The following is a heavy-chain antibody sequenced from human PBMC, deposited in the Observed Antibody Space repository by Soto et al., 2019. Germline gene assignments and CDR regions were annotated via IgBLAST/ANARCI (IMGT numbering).Heavy chain of an antibody. Sequence: SETLSLTCTVSGGSISSGGYYWSWIRQHPGKGLEWIGYIYYSGSTYYNPSLKSRVTISVDTSKNQFSLKLSSVTAADTAVYYCARVRRYDILTGSRWFDPWSQGTLVTVSS. CDR2: IYYSGST. V-gene: IGHV4-31*03. CDR3: ARVRRYDILTGSRWFDP. D-gene: IGHD3-9*01. J-gene: IGHJ5*02. CDR1: GGSISSGGYY.